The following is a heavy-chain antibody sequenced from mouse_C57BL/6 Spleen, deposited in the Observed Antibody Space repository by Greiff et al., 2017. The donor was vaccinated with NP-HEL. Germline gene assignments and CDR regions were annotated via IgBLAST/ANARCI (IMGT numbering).Heavy chain of an antibody. CDR3: ARYPPHPRGYFDY. CDR1: GFTFTDYY. CDR2: IRNKANGYTT. Sequence: EVHLVESGGGLVQPGGSLSLSCAASGFTFTDYYMSWVRQPPGKALEWLGFIRNKANGYTTEYSASVKGRFTISRDNSQSILYLQMNALRAEDSATYYGARYPPHPRGYFDYWGKGTTLTVSS. J-gene: IGHJ2*01. V-gene: IGHV7-3*01.